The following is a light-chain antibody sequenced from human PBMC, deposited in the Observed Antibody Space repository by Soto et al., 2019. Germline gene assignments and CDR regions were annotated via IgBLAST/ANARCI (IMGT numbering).Light chain of an antibody. CDR3: QQYHNWPPQYT. V-gene: IGKV3-15*01. J-gene: IGKJ2*01. Sequence: EIVMTQSPASLSVSPGDGATLSCWASQSVASNVAWYQQKPGQGPRLLIHGASTRAAGVPTRCSGSGSGTDFTLTISSLQSEDFAVDYLQQYHNWPPQYTFGQGTKLQIK. CDR1: QSVASN. CDR2: GAS.